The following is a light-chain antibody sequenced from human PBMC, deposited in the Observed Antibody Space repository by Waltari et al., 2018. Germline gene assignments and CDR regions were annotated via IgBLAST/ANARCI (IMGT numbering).Light chain of an antibody. Sequence: DVVMTQSPLPLPVTLGQPDTISFRSSQSLVHSDGKTYLNWFHQRPGQSPRRLIYKVFNRDSGVPDRFSGSGSGTDFTLKISRVEAEDVGTYYCMQATQWPLTFGQGTKVEIK. CDR2: KVF. V-gene: IGKV2-30*02. CDR1: QSLVHSDGKTY. J-gene: IGKJ1*01. CDR3: MQATQWPLT.